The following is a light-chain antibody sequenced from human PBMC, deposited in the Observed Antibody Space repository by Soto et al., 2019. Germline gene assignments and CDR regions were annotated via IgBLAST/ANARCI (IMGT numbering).Light chain of an antibody. CDR2: EIS. V-gene: IGLV2-14*01. CDR3: SSYTSSSASV. CDR1: ISDVVGYNY. Sequence: QSLLTQPGSVSASPGQSITISCTGTISDVVGYNYVSWYQQHPGKAPKLMIYEISNRPAGVSSRFSGSKSGNTASLTISGLQAEDEADYYCSSYTSSSASVFGTGTKVTVL. J-gene: IGLJ1*01.